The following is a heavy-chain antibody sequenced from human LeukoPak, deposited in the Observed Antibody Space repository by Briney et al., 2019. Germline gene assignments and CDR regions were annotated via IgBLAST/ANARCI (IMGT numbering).Heavy chain of an antibody. CDR3: ARDVYDSSGSAFDY. J-gene: IGHJ4*02. CDR2: ISSSSSTI. V-gene: IGHV3-48*01. Sequence: GGSLRLSCAASGFTFSSYSMNWVRQAPGKGLEWVSYISSSSSTIYYADSVKGRFTISRDNSKNTLSLHMNSLRVEDTAVYYCARDVYDSSGSAFDYWGQGTLVTVSS. D-gene: IGHD3-22*01. CDR1: GFTFSSYS.